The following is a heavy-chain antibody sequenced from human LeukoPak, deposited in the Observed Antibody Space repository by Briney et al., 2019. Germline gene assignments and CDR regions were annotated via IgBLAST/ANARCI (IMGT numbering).Heavy chain of an antibody. J-gene: IGHJ6*03. Sequence: ASVKVSCKASGYTFTGYYMHWVRQAPGQGLEWMGWINPNSGGTNYAQKFQGRVTMTRDTSISTAYMELSRLRSDDTAVYYCARDSRSRGHYYYYYMDVWGKGTTVTASS. CDR1: GYTFTGYY. CDR3: ARDSRSRGHYYYYYMDV. CDR2: INPNSGGT. D-gene: IGHD3-10*01. V-gene: IGHV1-2*02.